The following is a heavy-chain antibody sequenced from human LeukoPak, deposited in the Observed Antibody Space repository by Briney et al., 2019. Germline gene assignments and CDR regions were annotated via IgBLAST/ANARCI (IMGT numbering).Heavy chain of an antibody. V-gene: IGHV3-23*01. Sequence: GGSLRLSCAASGFTFSSYAMSWVRQAPGKGLEWVSAISGSGDSTYYADSVKGRFTISRDNSKNTLYLQMNSLRAEDTAVYYCAKDGAPYYDFWSGLVRHDAFDIWGQGTMVTVSS. J-gene: IGHJ3*02. D-gene: IGHD3-3*01. CDR2: ISGSGDST. CDR1: GFTFSSYA. CDR3: AKDGAPYYDFWSGLVRHDAFDI.